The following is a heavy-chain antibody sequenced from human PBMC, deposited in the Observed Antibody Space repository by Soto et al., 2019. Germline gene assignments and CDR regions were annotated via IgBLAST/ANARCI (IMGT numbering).Heavy chain of an antibody. CDR2: ISSSSSYI. Sequence: EVQLVESGGGLVKPGGSLRLSCAASGFTFSSYSMNWVRQAPGKGLEWVSSISSSSSYIYYADSVKGRFTISRDNAKNSRYLQMNSLRAEDTAVYYCARVWRYCSGGSCYYYYYYMDVWGKGTTVTVSS. CDR1: GFTFSSYS. D-gene: IGHD2-15*01. J-gene: IGHJ6*03. V-gene: IGHV3-21*01. CDR3: ARVWRYCSGGSCYYYYYYMDV.